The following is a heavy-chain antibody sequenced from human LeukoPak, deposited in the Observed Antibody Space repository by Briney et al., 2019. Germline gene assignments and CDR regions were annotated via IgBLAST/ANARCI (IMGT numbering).Heavy chain of an antibody. V-gene: IGHV3-74*01. CDR2: VDSAGTNT. Sequence: PGGSLRLSCAASGFTFSSHWTHWVRQVPGKGLVWVSCVDSAGTNTYYADSVKGRFTISRDNAKNTLYLHMNSLRAEDTAVYYCARDTQSHFDYWGQGTLVPVSS. CDR3: ARDTQSHFDY. J-gene: IGHJ4*02. CDR1: GFTFSSHW.